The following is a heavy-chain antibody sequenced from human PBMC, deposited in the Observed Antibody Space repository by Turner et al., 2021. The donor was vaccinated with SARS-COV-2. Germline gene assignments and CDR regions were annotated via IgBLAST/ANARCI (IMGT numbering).Heavy chain of an antibody. CDR1: GFIVSSNY. D-gene: IGHD3-16*01. CDR2: IYSGGST. Sequence: EVQLLETGGGLIQPGGALRLSCAASGFIVSSNYMSWVRQAPGKGLEWVSVIYSGGSTFYADSVKGRFTISRDNSKNTLYLQMNSLRAEDTAVYYCARDWGEYYFDYWGQGTLFTVSS. CDR3: ARDWGEYYFDY. V-gene: IGHV3-53*02. J-gene: IGHJ4*02.